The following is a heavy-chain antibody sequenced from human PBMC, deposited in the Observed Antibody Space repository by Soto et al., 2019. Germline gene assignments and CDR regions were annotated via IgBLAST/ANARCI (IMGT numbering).Heavy chain of an antibody. CDR3: ARGRPVDYQLPSLGPYYYYGMDV. J-gene: IGHJ6*02. Sequence: EASVKLSCKACGYTFTGYYMHWVRQAPEQGLEWMGWINPNSGGTNYAQKFQGWVTMTRDTSISTAYMELSRLRSDDTAVYYCARGRPVDYQLPSLGPYYYYGMDVWGQGTTVTVSS. D-gene: IGHD2-2*01. CDR2: INPNSGGT. V-gene: IGHV1-2*04. CDR1: GYTFTGYY.